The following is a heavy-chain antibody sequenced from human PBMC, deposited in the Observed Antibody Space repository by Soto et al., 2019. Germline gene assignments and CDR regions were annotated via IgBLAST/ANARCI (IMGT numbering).Heavy chain of an antibody. J-gene: IGHJ4*02. V-gene: IGHV3-48*02. Sequence: LRLSCAASGLDFSRYSMNWVRQAPGKGLEWVAYISSSGSTISYSDSVKGRFTISRDNDKNSLYLQMNSLREEDTAVYFCAREGLYDSSGYCPYYFDYWGLGTLVTVSS. D-gene: IGHD3-22*01. CDR1: GLDFSRYS. CDR2: ISSSGSTI. CDR3: AREGLYDSSGYCPYYFDY.